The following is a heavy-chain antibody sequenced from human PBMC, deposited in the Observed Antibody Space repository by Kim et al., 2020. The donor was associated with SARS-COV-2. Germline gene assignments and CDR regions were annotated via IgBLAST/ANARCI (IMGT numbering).Heavy chain of an antibody. CDR1: GFIFSNYC. D-gene: IGHD2-2*01. Sequence: GGSLRLSCAASGFIFSNYCMHWLRQAPGKGLEWVAVVSYDGKVQYYGDSVKGRFTISRDNSKNTVYLQMNSLRVEDTAVYFCVKKALVRRSTWDDSWGQGTLVTVSS. J-gene: IGHJ4*02. CDR3: VKKALVRRSTWDDS. V-gene: IGHV3-30*18. CDR2: VSYDGKVQ.